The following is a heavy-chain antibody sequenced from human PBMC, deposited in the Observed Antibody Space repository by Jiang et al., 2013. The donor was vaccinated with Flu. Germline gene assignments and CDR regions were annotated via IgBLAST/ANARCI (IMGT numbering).Heavy chain of an antibody. D-gene: IGHD3-16*01. CDR2: IDWDEDK. CDR1: GFSLTTRGMC. CDR3: ARILPSRFGGVGHIDY. V-gene: IGHV2-70*11. Sequence: KPTQTLTLTCSFSGFSLTTRGMCVSWIRQPPGKALEWLARIDWDEDKYYSLSLKTRLTISKDTSKNQVVLTMTNMDPVDTATYYCARILPSRFGGVGHIDYWGQGTLVTVSS. J-gene: IGHJ4*02.